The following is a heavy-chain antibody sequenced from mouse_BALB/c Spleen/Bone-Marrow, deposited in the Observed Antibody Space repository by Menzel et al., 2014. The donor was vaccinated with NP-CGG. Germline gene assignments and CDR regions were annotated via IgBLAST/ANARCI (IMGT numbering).Heavy chain of an antibody. V-gene: IGHV5-9*03. J-gene: IGHJ2*01. CDR3: AGAYYRYPFDY. D-gene: IGHD2-14*01. CDR1: GFTFSSYT. Sequence: EVKLVESGGGLVKPGGSLKLSRAASGFTFSSYTMSWVRQTPEKRLEWVATISSGGGNTYYPDSMKGRFTISRDNAKNNLYLQMSSLRSEDTALYYCAGAYYRYPFDYWGQGTTLTVSS. CDR2: ISSGGGNT.